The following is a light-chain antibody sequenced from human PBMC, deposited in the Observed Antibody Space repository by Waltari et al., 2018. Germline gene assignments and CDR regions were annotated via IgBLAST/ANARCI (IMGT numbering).Light chain of an antibody. CDR1: QSVSRA. V-gene: IGKV3-20*01. CDR3: QHYVRLPVT. CDR2: GAS. Sequence: EIVLTPSPGTLSLSPGERVTLSCRASQSVSRALAWYQQKPGQAPRLLIYGASNRATGIPDRFSGSGSGTDFSLTIRRLEPEDFAVYYCQHYVRLPVTFGQGTKVEIK. J-gene: IGKJ1*01.